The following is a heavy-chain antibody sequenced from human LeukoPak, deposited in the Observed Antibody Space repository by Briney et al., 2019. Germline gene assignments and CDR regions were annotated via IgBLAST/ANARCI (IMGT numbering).Heavy chain of an antibody. D-gene: IGHD3-22*01. V-gene: IGHV1-8*02. J-gene: IGHJ4*02. CDR1: GYTFTSYD. Sequence: ASVKVSCKASGYTFTSYDINWVRQATGQGLEWMGWMNPNSGNTGYAQKFQGRVTMTRNTSISTAYMELSSLRSEDTAVYYCARGYYYDSSGYSTGFDYWGQGTLVTVSS. CDR3: ARGYYYDSSGYSTGFDY. CDR2: MNPNSGNT.